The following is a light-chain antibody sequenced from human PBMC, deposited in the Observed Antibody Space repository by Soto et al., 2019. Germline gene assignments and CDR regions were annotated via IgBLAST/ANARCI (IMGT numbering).Light chain of an antibody. CDR2: DDD. J-gene: IGLJ3*02. V-gene: IGLV1-36*01. CDR1: GSNIGNNA. CDR3: SAWDDSLNGQV. Sequence: QSVLTQPPSLSEAPRQRVTISCSGSGSNIGNNAVSWYQQVPGKAPKLLIYDDDVLSSGVSDRFSASKSGTSASLAISGLQSEDEADYYCSAWDDSLNGQVFGGGTKLTVL.